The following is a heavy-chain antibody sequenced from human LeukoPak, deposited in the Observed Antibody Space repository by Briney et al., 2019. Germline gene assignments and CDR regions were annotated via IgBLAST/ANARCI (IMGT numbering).Heavy chain of an antibody. D-gene: IGHD3-22*01. CDR3: ARDRSYYDSSGYSSFDY. CDR1: GFTFSSYA. J-gene: IGHJ4*02. CDR2: ISYDGSNK. V-gene: IGHV3-30-3*01. Sequence: GGSLRLSCAASGFTFSSYAMHWVRQAPGKGLEWVAVISYDGSNKYYADSVKGRFTISRDNSKNTLYLQTNSLRAEDTAVYYCARDRSYYDSSGYSSFDYWGQGTLVTVSS.